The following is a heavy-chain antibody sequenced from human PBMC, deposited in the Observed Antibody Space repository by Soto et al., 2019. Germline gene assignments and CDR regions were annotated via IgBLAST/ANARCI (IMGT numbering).Heavy chain of an antibody. CDR3: ASSGSYWGIDY. Sequence: TSETLSLTCTVSGGSFTTNTYYWGWIRQSPGKGLEWIGNIFYSGNTYYNPSLKSRVTISVDTSTNQFSLKVTSVTAADTAVYYCASSGSYWGIDYWGQGTLVTVSS. CDR2: IFYSGNT. J-gene: IGHJ4*02. CDR1: GGSFTTNTYY. V-gene: IGHV4-39*01. D-gene: IGHD1-26*01.